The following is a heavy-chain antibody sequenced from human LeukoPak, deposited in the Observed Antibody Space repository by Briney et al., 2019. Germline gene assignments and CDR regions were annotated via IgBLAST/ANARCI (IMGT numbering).Heavy chain of an antibody. CDR2: INHSGST. V-gene: IGHV4-39*07. Sequence: SETLSLTCTVSGGSISSSSYYWGWIRQPPGKGLEWIGEINHSGSTNYNPSLKSRVTISVDTSKNQFSLKLSSVTAADTAVYYCARGSYYYDSSGYYSRIYYYYMDVWGKGTTVTVSS. CDR1: GGSISSSSYY. D-gene: IGHD3-22*01. J-gene: IGHJ6*03. CDR3: ARGSYYYDSSGYYSRIYYYYMDV.